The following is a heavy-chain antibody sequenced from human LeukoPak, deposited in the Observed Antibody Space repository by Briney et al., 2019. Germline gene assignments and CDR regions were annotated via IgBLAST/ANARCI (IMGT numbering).Heavy chain of an antibody. D-gene: IGHD3-10*01. CDR1: GFTLDDYA. V-gene: IGHV3-30*04. CDR3: ARDVGSGSLDYFDY. CDR2: ISYDGSNK. J-gene: IGHJ4*02. Sequence: GGSLRLSCVASGFTLDDYAMHWVRQAPGKGLEWVAVISYDGSNKYYADSVKGRFTISRDNSKNTLYLQMNSLRAEDTAVYYCARDVGSGSLDYFDYWGQGTLVTVSS.